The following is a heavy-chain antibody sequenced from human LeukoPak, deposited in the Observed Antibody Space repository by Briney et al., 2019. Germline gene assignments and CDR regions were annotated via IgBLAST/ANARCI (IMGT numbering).Heavy chain of an antibody. CDR2: IWYDGSNK. J-gene: IGHJ4*02. Sequence: PGGSLRLSCAASGFTFSSYGMHWVRQAPGKGLEWVAVIWYDGSNKYYADSVKGRFTIPRDNSKNTLYLQMNSLRAEDTAVYYCAREFAGGAFDYWGQGTLVTVSS. D-gene: IGHD3-16*01. CDR1: GFTFSSYG. V-gene: IGHV3-33*01. CDR3: AREFAGGAFDY.